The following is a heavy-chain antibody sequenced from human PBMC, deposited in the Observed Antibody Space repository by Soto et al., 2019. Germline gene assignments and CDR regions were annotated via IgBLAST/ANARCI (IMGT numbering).Heavy chain of an antibody. CDR3: AKDRYLDHDSRGYLFDN. CDR2: ISRYGDIT. CDR1: GFTFNIYA. Sequence: EVQLLESGGDLIQPGGSLRLSCAASGFTFNIYAMTWVHQAPGKGLEWVSAISRYGDITYYADSVEGRFSISRDNSKNTLYLQMNSLRAEDTAVYYCAKDRYLDHDSRGYLFDNWGQGTRVTVSS. J-gene: IGHJ4*02. V-gene: IGHV3-23*01. D-gene: IGHD3-22*01.